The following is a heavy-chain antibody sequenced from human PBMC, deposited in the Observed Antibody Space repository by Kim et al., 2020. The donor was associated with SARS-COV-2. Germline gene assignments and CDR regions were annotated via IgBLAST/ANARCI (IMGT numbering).Heavy chain of an antibody. D-gene: IGHD1-26*01. J-gene: IGHJ3*02. Sequence: GGSLRLSCAASGFTFSNAWMSWVCQAPGKGLEWVGRIKSKTDGGTTDYAAPVKGRFTISRDDSKNTLYLQMNSLKTEDTAVYYCTTKHKWELLGQNAFDIWGQGTMVTVSS. CDR2: IKSKTDGGTT. CDR1: GFTFSNAW. CDR3: TTKHKWELLGQNAFDI. V-gene: IGHV3-15*01.